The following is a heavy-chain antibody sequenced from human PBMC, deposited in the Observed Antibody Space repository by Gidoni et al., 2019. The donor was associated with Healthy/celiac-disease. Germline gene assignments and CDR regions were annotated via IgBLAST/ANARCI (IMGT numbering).Heavy chain of an antibody. CDR1: GFPFSSYG. D-gene: IGHD4-17*01. CDR3: AKGPSRPTYGDYLDY. J-gene: IGHJ4*02. Sequence: QVQLVESGGGVVQPGRSLRLSCAASGFPFSSYGMHWVRQAPGKGLEWVAVISYDGSNKYYADSVKGRFTISRDNSKNTLYLQMNSLRAEDTAVYYCAKGPSRPTYGDYLDYWGQGTLVTVSS. CDR2: ISYDGSNK. V-gene: IGHV3-30*18.